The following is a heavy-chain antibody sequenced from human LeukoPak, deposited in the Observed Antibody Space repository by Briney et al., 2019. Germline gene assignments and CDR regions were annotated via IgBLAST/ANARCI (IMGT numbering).Heavy chain of an antibody. J-gene: IGHJ4*02. CDR2: INSDGSWT. CDR3: VSFYETY. V-gene: IGHV3-74*01. D-gene: IGHD2-2*01. CDR1: GNYW. Sequence: GGSLRLSCAASGNYWMHWVRQAPGEGLVWVSHINSDGSWTSYADSVKGRFTISKDNAKNTVYLQMNNLRAEDTAVYYCVSFYETYWGRGTLVTVSS.